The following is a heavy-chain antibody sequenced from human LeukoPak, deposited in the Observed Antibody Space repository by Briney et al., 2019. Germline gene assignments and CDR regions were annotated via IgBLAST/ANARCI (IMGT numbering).Heavy chain of an antibody. J-gene: IGHJ5*02. CDR1: GGSISSSNW. CDR2: IYHSGST. D-gene: IGHD3-10*01. Sequence: PSETLSLTCAVSGGSISSSNWWSWVRQPPGKGLEWIGEIYHSGSTNYNSSLNSRVTISVDKSKNQFSLKLSSVTAADTAVYYCARLITMVRGLEDWFDPWGQGSLVTVSS. V-gene: IGHV4-4*02. CDR3: ARLITMVRGLEDWFDP.